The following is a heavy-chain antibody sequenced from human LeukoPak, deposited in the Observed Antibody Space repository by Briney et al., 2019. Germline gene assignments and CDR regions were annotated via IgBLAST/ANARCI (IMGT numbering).Heavy chain of an antibody. CDR2: ISGGST. Sequence: GGSLRLSCAASGFTFSSYAMSWVRQAPGKGLEWVSAISGGSTYYADSVKGRFTISRDNSKNTLYLQMNSLRAEDTAVYYCANGGATTSYFGYWGQGTLVTVSS. CDR3: ANGGATTSYFGY. V-gene: IGHV3-23*01. D-gene: IGHD1-26*01. J-gene: IGHJ4*02. CDR1: GFTFSSYA.